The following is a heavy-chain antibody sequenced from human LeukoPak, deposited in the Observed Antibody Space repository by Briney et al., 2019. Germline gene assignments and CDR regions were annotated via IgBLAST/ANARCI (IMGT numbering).Heavy chain of an antibody. D-gene: IGHD1-26*01. CDR2: INWNGGST. Sequence: GGSLRPSCAASGFTFDDYGMSWVRQAPGKGLEWASGINWNGGSTGYADSVKGRFTISRDNAKNSLYLQMNRLRAEDTALYYCARDLGVGALPFDPWGQGTLVTVSS. CDR1: GFTFDDYG. V-gene: IGHV3-20*04. J-gene: IGHJ5*02. CDR3: ARDLGVGALPFDP.